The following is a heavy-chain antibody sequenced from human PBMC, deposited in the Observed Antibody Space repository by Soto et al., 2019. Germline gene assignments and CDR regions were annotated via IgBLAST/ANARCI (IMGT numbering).Heavy chain of an antibody. CDR1: GGSFSGYY. CDR3: ARQRTSVVTQAYFDV. V-gene: IGHV4-34*01. CDR2: INHSGST. J-gene: IGHJ4*02. Sequence: SETLSLTCAVYGGSFSGYYRSWIRQPPGKGLEWIGEINHSGSTNYNPSLRSRVSMSIDTSKDQFSLELKSVTAADTALYFCARQRTSVVTQAYFDVWGPGSLVTVSS. D-gene: IGHD2-21*02.